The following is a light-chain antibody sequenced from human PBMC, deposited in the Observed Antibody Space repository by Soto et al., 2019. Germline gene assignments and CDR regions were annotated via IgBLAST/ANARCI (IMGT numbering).Light chain of an antibody. Sequence: QSALTQPASVSGSPGQSITISCTGTSSDVGSYNYVSWYQKHPGKAPKVIIYDVSNRPSGVSNRFSGSKSGNTASLTISGLQAEDEADYYGSSYTSSSTQVFGTGTKLTVL. CDR3: SSYTSSSTQV. CDR2: DVS. V-gene: IGLV2-14*03. CDR1: SSDVGSYNY. J-gene: IGLJ1*01.